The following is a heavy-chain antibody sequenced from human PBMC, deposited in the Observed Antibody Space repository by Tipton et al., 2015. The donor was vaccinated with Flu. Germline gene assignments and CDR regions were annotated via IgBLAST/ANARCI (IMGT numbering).Heavy chain of an antibody. Sequence: TLSLTCTVSGGSISSGSYYWSWIRQPAGKGLEWIGRIYTSGSTNYNPSLKSRVTISVDTSKNQFSLKLSSVTAADTAVYYCARDLDGGFWSGYYSSSPWVDVWGQGTTVTVSS. CDR3: ARDLDGGFWSGYYSSSPWVDV. CDR1: GGSISSGSYY. V-gene: IGHV4-61*02. J-gene: IGHJ6*02. D-gene: IGHD3-3*01. CDR2: IYTSGST.